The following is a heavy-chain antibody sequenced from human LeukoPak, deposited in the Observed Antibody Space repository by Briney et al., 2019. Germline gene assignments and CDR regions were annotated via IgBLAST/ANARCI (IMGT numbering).Heavy chain of an antibody. V-gene: IGHV4-34*01. CDR1: GGSFSGYY. Sequence: SETLSLTCAVYGGSFSGYYWSWIRQPPGKGLEWIGEINHSGSTNYNPSLKSRVTISVDTSKNQFSLNLNSVTAADTAVYYCATSQCGSDCYLAGDYWGQGTLVTVSS. J-gene: IGHJ4*02. CDR2: INHSGST. D-gene: IGHD2-21*02. CDR3: ATSQCGSDCYLAGDY.